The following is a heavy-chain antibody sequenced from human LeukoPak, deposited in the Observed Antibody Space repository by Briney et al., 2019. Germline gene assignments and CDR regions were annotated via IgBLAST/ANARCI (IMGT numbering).Heavy chain of an antibody. CDR3: ARHRGTLYLFDY. V-gene: IGHV4-34*01. Sequence: SETLSLTCAVYGGSFSGYYWSWTRQPPGKGLEWIGSIYYSGSTYYNPSLKSRVTISVDTSKNQFSLKLSSVTAADTAVYYCARHRGTLYLFDYWGQGTLVTVSS. CDR2: IYYSGST. D-gene: IGHD2-2*02. J-gene: IGHJ4*02. CDR1: GGSFSGYY.